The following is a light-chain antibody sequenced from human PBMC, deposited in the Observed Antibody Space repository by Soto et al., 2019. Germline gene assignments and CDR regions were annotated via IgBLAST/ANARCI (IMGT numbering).Light chain of an antibody. Sequence: EIGFTQSPCTLSLSPGERATLSCRASQSVGSTYLAWYQQKAGQAPRLLIYGASTRANGIPARFSGSGSGTVLTLTISSLQSEDSAVYYCQQYNYWPWTFGQGTKVDIK. J-gene: IGKJ1*01. CDR3: QQYNYWPWT. CDR2: GAS. V-gene: IGKV3-15*01. CDR1: QSVGSTY.